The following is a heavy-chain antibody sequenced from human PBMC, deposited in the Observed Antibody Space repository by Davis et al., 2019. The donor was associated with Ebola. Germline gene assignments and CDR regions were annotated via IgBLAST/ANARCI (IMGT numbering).Heavy chain of an antibody. CDR3: ARRGYYYDSSGYYSGAFDY. V-gene: IGHV4-34*01. J-gene: IGHJ4*02. Sequence: SETLSLTCAVYGGSFSGYYWSWIRQPPGTGLEWIGEINHSGSTNYNPSLKSRVTISVDTSKNQFSLKLSSVTAADTAVYYCARRGYYYDSSGYYSGAFDYWGQGTLVTVSS. D-gene: IGHD3-22*01. CDR2: INHSGST. CDR1: GGSFSGYY.